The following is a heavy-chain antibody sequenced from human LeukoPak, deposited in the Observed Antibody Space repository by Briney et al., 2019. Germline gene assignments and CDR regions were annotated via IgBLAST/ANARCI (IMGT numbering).Heavy chain of an antibody. Sequence: PGGSLRLSCAASGFTFSSYGMHWVRQAPGKGLEWVAVIWYDGSNKYYADSVKGRFTISRDNSKNTLYLQMNSLRAEDTAVYYCARSYGSGSYFSWFDPWGQGTLVTVSS. CDR3: ARSYGSGSYFSWFDP. D-gene: IGHD3-10*01. J-gene: IGHJ5*02. CDR2: IWYDGSNK. CDR1: GFTFSSYG. V-gene: IGHV3-33*01.